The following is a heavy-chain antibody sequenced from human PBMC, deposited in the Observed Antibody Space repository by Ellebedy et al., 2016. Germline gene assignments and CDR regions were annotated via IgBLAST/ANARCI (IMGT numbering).Heavy chain of an antibody. Sequence: SETLSLTCTVSGGSISSSDYFWGWIRQPPGKGLEWIGSVYYTGRTNYNPPLKSRVTISVDASKNLFALTLTSVTAADTAVYYCARGGIHFDYWGQGMLVTVSS. D-gene: IGHD2-15*01. CDR3: ARGGIHFDY. V-gene: IGHV4-39*06. CDR2: VYYTGRT. CDR1: GGSISSSDYF. J-gene: IGHJ4*02.